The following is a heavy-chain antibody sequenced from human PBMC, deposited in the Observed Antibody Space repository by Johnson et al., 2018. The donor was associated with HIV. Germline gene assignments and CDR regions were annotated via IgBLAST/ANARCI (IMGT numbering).Heavy chain of an antibody. CDR2: ISYDGFNK. J-gene: IGHJ3*02. V-gene: IGHV3-30-3*01. D-gene: IGHD1-26*01. CDR3: AREGIVGATDDAFDI. CDR1: GFTFSSYA. Sequence: VHLVESGGGVVPPGRSLRLSCAASGFTFSSYAMHWVRQAPGKGLEWVAVISYDGFNKYYADSVKGRFTLSRDNSKNTLFLQMTSLRAEDTAVYYCAREGIVGATDDAFDIWGQGTMVTVSS.